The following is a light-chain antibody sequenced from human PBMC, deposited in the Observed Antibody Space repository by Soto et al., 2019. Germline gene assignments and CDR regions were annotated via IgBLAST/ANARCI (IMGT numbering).Light chain of an antibody. V-gene: IGLV1-44*01. CDR3: SAWDDSLNGVV. CDR2: ADN. J-gene: IGLJ2*01. CDR1: TSNIGTKT. Sequence: QSVLTQPPSASGTPGQRVTVSCSGTTSNIGTKTVNWYQHLPGTAPILLIYADNQRPSGVPDRFSGSKSGTSASLAISGLQSDDEADYYCSAWDDSLNGVVFGGGTQLTVL.